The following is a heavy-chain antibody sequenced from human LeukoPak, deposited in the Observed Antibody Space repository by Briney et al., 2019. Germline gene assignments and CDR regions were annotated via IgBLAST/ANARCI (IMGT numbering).Heavy chain of an antibody. V-gene: IGHV4-39*01. D-gene: IGHD3-9*01. CDR3: ARQDYDILTGYSLWSYFDY. CDR2: IYYSEST. Sequence: PSETLSLTCTVSGGSISSSSYYWGWLRQPPGKGLEWFGSIYYSESTYYNPSLKSRVTISVDTSKNQFSLKLSSVTAADTAVYYCARQDYDILTGYSLWSYFDYWGQGTLVTVSS. CDR1: GGSISSSSYY. J-gene: IGHJ4*02.